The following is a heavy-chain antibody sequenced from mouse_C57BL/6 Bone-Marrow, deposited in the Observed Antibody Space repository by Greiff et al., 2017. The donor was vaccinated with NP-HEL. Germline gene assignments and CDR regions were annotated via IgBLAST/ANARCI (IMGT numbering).Heavy chain of an antibody. V-gene: IGHV1-59*01. CDR2: IDPSDSYT. J-gene: IGHJ1*03. CDR3: ARFITTVVANGYFDV. D-gene: IGHD1-1*01. Sequence: VQLQQPGAELVRPGTSVKLSCKASGYTFTSYWMHWVKQRPGQGLEWIGVIDPSDSYTNYNQKFKGKATLTVDTSSSTAYMQLSSLTSEDPAVYYCARFITTVVANGYFDVWGTGTTVTVSS. CDR1: GYTFTSYW.